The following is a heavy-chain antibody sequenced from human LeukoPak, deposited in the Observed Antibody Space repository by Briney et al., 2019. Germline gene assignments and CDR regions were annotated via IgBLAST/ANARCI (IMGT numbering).Heavy chain of an antibody. J-gene: IGHJ6*02. V-gene: IGHV3-21*01. CDR2: ISSSSSYI. CDR3: ARDRGSLLWFGELLSHGMDV. CDR1: GFTVSSYS. D-gene: IGHD3-10*01. Sequence: GGSLRLSCAASGFTVSSYSMNWVRQAPGKGLEWVSSISSSSSYIYYADSVKGRFTISRDNAKNSLYLQMNSLRAEDTAVYYCARDRGSLLWFGELLSHGMDVWGQGTTVTASS.